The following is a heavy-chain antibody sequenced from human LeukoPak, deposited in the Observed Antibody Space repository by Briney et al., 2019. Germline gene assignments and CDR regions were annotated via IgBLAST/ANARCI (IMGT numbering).Heavy chain of an antibody. V-gene: IGHV4-61*02. CDR2: IYTSGST. D-gene: IGHD1-1*01. CDR3: ARDRRDWNDFWTHGMDV. Sequence: SETLSLTCTVSGGSISSGSYYWSWIRQPAGKGLEWIGRIYTSGSTNYNPSLKSRVTISVDTSKNQFSLKLSSVTAADTAVYYCARDRRDWNDFWTHGMDVWGQGTTVTVSS. J-gene: IGHJ6*02. CDR1: GGSISSGSYY.